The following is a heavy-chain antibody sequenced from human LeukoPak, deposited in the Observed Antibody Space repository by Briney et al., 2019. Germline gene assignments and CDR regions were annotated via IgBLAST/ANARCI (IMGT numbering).Heavy chain of an antibody. CDR3: ARESVGATIPFDY. J-gene: IGHJ4*02. CDR2: INAGNGNT. D-gene: IGHD1-26*01. V-gene: IGHV1-3*03. Sequence: GASVKVSCKASGYTFTSYAMHWVRQAPGQRLEWMGWINAGNGNTKYSQEFQGRVTITRDTSASTAYMELSSLRSEVMAVYYCARESVGATIPFDYWGQGTLVTVSS. CDR1: GYTFTSYA.